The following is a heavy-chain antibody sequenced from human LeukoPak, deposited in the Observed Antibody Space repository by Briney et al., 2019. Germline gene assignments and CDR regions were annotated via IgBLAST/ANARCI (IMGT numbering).Heavy chain of an antibody. CDR3: VIVVVPAAMLDWFDP. J-gene: IGHJ5*02. D-gene: IGHD2-2*01. CDR1: GYALTELS. CDR2: FDPEDGET. Sequence: ASVKVSCKVSGYALTELSMHWVRQAPGKGLEWMGGFDPEDGETIYAQKFQGRVTMTEDTSTDTAYMELSSLRSEDTAVYYCVIVVVPAAMLDWFDPWGQGTLVTVS. V-gene: IGHV1-24*01.